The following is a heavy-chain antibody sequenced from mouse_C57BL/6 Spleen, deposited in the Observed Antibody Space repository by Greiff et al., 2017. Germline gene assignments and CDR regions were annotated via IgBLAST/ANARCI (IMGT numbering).Heavy chain of an antibody. D-gene: IGHD2-4*01. CDR1: GYTFTSYW. CDR2: IDPSDSYT. V-gene: IGHV1-50*01. Sequence: QVQLQQPGAELVKPGASVKLSCKASGYTFTSYWMQWVKQRPGQGLEWIGEIDPSDSYTNYNQKFKGQATLTVDTSSSTAYMQLSSLTSEDSAVYYCARRDYDFGSAMDYWGQGTSVTVSS. J-gene: IGHJ4*01. CDR3: ARRDYDFGSAMDY.